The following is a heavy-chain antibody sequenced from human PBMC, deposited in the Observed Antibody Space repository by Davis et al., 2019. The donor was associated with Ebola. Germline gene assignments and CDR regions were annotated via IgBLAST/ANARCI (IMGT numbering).Heavy chain of an antibody. D-gene: IGHD1-26*01. CDR2: IWYDGSNK. V-gene: IGHV3-33*08. J-gene: IGHJ4*02. CDR3: ARDMWVGAIDY. CDR1: GFTLNNYG. Sequence: GESLKISCAASGFTLNNYGMHWVRQAPGKGLGWVAVIWYDGSNKYYADSVKGRFTISRDNSKNTLYLQMNSLRAEDTAVYYCARDMWVGAIDYWGQGTPVTVSS.